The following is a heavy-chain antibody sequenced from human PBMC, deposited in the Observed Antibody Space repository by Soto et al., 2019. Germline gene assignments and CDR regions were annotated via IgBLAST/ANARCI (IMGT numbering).Heavy chain of an antibody. CDR1: VVSISSSSYY. CDR3: ASIVVRGATFYYYYGMEV. Sequence: KASETLSLTCTFSVVSISSSSYYCGWIRQPPWKGLEWIGSIYYSGSTYYNPSLKSRVTISVDTSKNQFSLKLSSVTAADTAVYYCASIVVRGATFYYYYGMEVWGQGTPDTVSS. CDR2: IYYSGST. D-gene: IGHD3-10*02. V-gene: IGHV4-39*01. J-gene: IGHJ6*02.